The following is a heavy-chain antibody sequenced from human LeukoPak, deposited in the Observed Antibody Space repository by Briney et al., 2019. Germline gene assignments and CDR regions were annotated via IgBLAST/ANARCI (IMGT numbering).Heavy chain of an antibody. CDR2: ISWNSGSI. Sequence: GGSLRLSCAASGLTFDDYAMHWVRQAPGKGLEWVSGISWNSGSIGYADSVKGRFTISRDNAKNSLYLQMNSLRAEDTALYYCAKVGNSMVRGALDYWGQGTLVTVSS. CDR3: AKVGNSMVRGALDY. J-gene: IGHJ4*02. V-gene: IGHV3-9*01. D-gene: IGHD3-10*01. CDR1: GLTFDDYA.